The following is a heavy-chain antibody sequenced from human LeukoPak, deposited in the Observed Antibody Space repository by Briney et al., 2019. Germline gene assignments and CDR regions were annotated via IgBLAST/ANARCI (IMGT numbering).Heavy chain of an antibody. J-gene: IGHJ4*02. CDR3: VRGRYYYGSGSYPHFDY. CDR2: INSDGSST. Sequence: GGSLRLSCAASGFTFSSYSMNWVRQAPGKGLVWVSRINSDGSSTSYADSVKGRFTISRDNAKNTLYLQMNSLRAEDTAVYYCVRGRYYYGSGSYPHFDYWGQGTLVTVSS. V-gene: IGHV3-74*01. CDR1: GFTFSSYS. D-gene: IGHD3-10*01.